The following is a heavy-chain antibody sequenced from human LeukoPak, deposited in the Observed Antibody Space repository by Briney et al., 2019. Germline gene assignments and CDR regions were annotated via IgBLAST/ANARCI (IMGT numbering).Heavy chain of an antibody. CDR1: GFIFNNYA. Sequence: PGGSLRLSCEASGFIFNNYAMSWVRQAQGKGLEWVSVISGSGGSTYYADSVKGRFTISRDNSKNTLYLQMNSLRVEDTAVYYCAKDSHVLVIATTYFDYWGQGTLVTVSS. D-gene: IGHD2-15*01. V-gene: IGHV3-23*01. J-gene: IGHJ4*02. CDR2: ISGSGGST. CDR3: AKDSHVLVIATTYFDY.